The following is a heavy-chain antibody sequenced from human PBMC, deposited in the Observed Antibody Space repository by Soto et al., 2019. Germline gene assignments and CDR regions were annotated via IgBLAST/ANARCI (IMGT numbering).Heavy chain of an antibody. CDR3: ARAGNCGGDCYYDAFDI. CDR2: INSDGSST. V-gene: IGHV3-74*01. D-gene: IGHD2-21*02. J-gene: IGHJ3*02. CDR1: GFTFSSYW. Sequence: GGSLRLSCAAYGFTFSSYWMHWVRQAPGKGLVWVSRINSDGSSTSYADSVKGRFTISRDNAKNTLYLQMNSLRAEDTAVYYCARAGNCGGDCYYDAFDIWGQGTMVTVSS.